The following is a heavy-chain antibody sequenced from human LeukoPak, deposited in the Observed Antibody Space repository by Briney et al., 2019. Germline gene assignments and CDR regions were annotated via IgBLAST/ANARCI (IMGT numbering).Heavy chain of an antibody. D-gene: IGHD5-18*01. CDR1: GFTFTNYW. V-gene: IGHV3-7*01. CDR3: ARDLGYNYGPYDF. CDR2: IKQDRSEK. J-gene: IGHJ4*02. Sequence: GGSLRLSCAASGFTFTNYWMSWVRQAPGKGLELVANIKQDRSEKYYVDSVKGRFTISRDNAKNSLYLQMNSLRAEDTAVYYCARDLGYNYGPYDFWGQGTLVTVSS.